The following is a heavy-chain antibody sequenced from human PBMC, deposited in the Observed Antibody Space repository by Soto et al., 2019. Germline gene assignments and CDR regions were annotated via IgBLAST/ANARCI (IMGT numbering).Heavy chain of an antibody. CDR1: GYTFTSYD. V-gene: IGHV1-8*01. CDR2: MNPNSGNT. CDR3: ARTYSSRDLLGQTTTNFDY. J-gene: IGHJ4*02. D-gene: IGHD6-13*01. Sequence: GASVKVSCKASGYTFTSYDINWVRQATGQGLEWMGWMNPNSGNTGYAQKFQGRVTMTRNTSISTAYMELSSLRSEDTAVYYCARTYSSRDLLGQTTTNFDYWGQGTLVTVSS.